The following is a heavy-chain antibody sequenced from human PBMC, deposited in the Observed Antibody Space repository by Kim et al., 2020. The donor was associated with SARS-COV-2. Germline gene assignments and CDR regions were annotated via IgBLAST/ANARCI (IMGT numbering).Heavy chain of an antibody. CDR3: ARGVYGSGSYHFDY. V-gene: IGHV4-31*03. J-gene: IGHJ4*02. Sequence: SETLSLTCTVSGGSISSDGYYWSWIRQHPGKGLEWIGYIYDSGSTYYNPSLKRRVTMSVDTSKNEFSLQLSPVTAADTAVYYCARGVYGSGSYHFDYWGQGTLGTVTS. D-gene: IGHD3-10*01. CDR2: IYDSGST. CDR1: GGSISSDGYY.